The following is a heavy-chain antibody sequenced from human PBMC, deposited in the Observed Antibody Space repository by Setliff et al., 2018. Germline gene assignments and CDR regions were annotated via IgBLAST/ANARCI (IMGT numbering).Heavy chain of an antibody. D-gene: IGHD2-2*01. CDR3: ARVVPAAMYFDY. CDR1: GGSFSGYY. V-gene: IGHV4-34*01. Sequence: SETLSLTCAVYGGSFSGYYWSWIRQPPGKGLEWIGEINHSGSTNYNPSLKSRVAISVDTSKNQFSLKLSSVTAADTAVYYCARVVPAAMYFDYWGQGTLVTVSS. CDR2: INHSGST. J-gene: IGHJ4*02.